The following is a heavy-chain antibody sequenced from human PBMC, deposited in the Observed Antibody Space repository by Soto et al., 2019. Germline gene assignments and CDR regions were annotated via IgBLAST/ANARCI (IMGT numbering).Heavy chain of an antibody. D-gene: IGHD3-3*01. CDR3: ARGGPVRFLEWLPTPGPLDP. CDR1: GGSFSVYY. CDR2: INHSGST. Sequence: PSETLSLTCAVYGGSFSVYYWSWIRHPPGKGLEWIGEINHSGSTNYNPSLKSRVTISVDTSKNQFSLKLSSVTAADTAVYYCARGGPVRFLEWLPTPGPLDPWGQGTLVTVSS. J-gene: IGHJ5*02. V-gene: IGHV4-34*01.